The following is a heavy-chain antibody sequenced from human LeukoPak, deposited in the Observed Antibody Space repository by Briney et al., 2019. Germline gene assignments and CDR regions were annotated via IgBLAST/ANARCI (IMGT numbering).Heavy chain of an antibody. Sequence: SETLSLTCAVYGGSFSGYYWSWIRQPPGKGLEWIGEINHSGSTNYNPSLKSRVTISVDTSKNQFSLKLNSVTAADTAVYYCAIISPAYDSSGYYYYYYGMDVWGQGTTVTVSS. V-gene: IGHV4-34*01. J-gene: IGHJ6*02. CDR3: AIISPAYDSSGYYYYYYGMDV. D-gene: IGHD3-22*01. CDR1: GGSFSGYY. CDR2: INHSGST.